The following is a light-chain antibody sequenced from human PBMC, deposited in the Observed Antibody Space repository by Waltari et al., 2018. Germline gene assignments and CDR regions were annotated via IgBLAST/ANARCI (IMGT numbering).Light chain of an antibody. CDR2: VAS. V-gene: IGKV3-11*01. CDR1: QSVRSY. J-gene: IGKJ4*01. CDR3: QQRYSWPLT. Sequence: EIVLTQSPATLSLSPGVRATISCRASQSVRSYLAWYQQKPGQAPRLLIYVASKRATGIPARFSGSGSGTDFTLTISSLEPEDFAVYYCQQRYSWPLTFGGGTKVEIK.